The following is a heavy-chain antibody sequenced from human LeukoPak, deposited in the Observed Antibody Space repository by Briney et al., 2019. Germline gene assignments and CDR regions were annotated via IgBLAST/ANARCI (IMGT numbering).Heavy chain of an antibody. CDR1: GFIFSDAW. J-gene: IGHJ4*02. CDR3: ASSKD. Sequence: GGSLRLSCAASGFIFSDAWMTWVRQAPGKGLEWVGRIKSKTDGETTDYGAPAKGRFTISRDDSKNTLYLQMDSLKTEDTAVYYCASSKDWGQGTLVTVSS. V-gene: IGHV3-15*01. CDR2: IKSKTDGETT.